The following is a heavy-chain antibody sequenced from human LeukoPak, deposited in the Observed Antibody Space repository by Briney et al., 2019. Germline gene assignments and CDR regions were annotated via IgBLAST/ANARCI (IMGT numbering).Heavy chain of an antibody. CDR2: IIPIFGTA. Sequence: SVKVSCKASGYTFTSYDINWVRQATGQGLEWMGGIIPIFGTANYAQKFQGRVTITADESTSTAYMELSSLRSEDTAVYYCARERPSGGVPAAIGPWGQGTLVTVSS. CDR3: ARERPSGGVPAAIGP. J-gene: IGHJ5*02. CDR1: GYTFTSYD. V-gene: IGHV1-69*13. D-gene: IGHD2-2*02.